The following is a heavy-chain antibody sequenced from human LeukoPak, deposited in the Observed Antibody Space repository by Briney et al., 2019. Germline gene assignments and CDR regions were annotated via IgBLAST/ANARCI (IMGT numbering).Heavy chain of an antibody. D-gene: IGHD3-10*01. CDR2: INHRRST. V-gene: IGHV4-34*01. Sequence: SETLSLTCAVYGGSFSGYYWSWIRQPPGKGLEWIGEINHRRSTNYNPSLNSRVTISIDKSKNQFSLRLTSMTPADTAVYFCARAATKDIIIVRGLDYWGQGTLVTVSS. J-gene: IGHJ4*02. CDR3: ARAATKDIIIVRGLDY. CDR1: GGSFSGYY.